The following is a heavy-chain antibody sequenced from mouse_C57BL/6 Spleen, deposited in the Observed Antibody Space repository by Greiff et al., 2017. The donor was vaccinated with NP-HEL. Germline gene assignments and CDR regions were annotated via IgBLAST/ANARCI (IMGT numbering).Heavy chain of an antibody. Sequence: QVQLQQSGAELVKPGASVKISCKASGYAFSSYWMNWVKQRPGKGLEWIGQIYPGDGDTNYNGKFKGKATLTADKSSSTAYMQLSSLTSEDSAVYFCARPTYYYGSSSYAMDYWGQGTSVTVSS. J-gene: IGHJ4*01. CDR2: IYPGDGDT. CDR1: GYAFSSYW. CDR3: ARPTYYYGSSSYAMDY. V-gene: IGHV1-80*01. D-gene: IGHD1-1*01.